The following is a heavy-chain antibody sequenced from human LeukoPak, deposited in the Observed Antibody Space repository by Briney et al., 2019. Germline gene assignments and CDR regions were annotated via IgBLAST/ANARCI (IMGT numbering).Heavy chain of an antibody. CDR3: ARVRYTVLRPDY. Sequence: ASVKVSCRASGYTSTGYYMHWVRQAPGQGLEWMGWINPNSGGTNYAQKFQGRVTMTRDTSISTAYMELSRLRSDDTAVYYCARVRYTVLRPDYWGQGTLVTVSS. CDR2: INPNSGGT. V-gene: IGHV1-2*02. D-gene: IGHD3-3*01. J-gene: IGHJ4*02. CDR1: GYTSTGYY.